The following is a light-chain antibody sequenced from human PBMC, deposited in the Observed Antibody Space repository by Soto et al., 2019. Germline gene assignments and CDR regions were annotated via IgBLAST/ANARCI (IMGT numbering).Light chain of an antibody. Sequence: QSALTQPASVSGSPGQSITISCTGTSSDVGGYNYVSWYQQHPGKAPKLMIYEVSNRPSGVSNRFSGSKSGNTASLTISRLQAEYEADYYCSSYTSRSIDYVFGTVTKHTVL. J-gene: IGLJ1*01. CDR1: SSDVGGYNY. CDR2: EVS. V-gene: IGLV2-14*01. CDR3: SSYTSRSIDYV.